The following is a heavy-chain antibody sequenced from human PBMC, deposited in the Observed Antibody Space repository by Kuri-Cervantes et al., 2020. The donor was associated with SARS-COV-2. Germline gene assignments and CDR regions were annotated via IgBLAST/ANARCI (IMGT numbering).Heavy chain of an antibody. CDR2: ISYDGSNK. Sequence: GESLKISCAASGFTFSSYAMSWVRQAPGKGLEWVAVISYDGSNKYYADSVKGRFTISRDNSKNTLYLQMNSLRAEDTAVYYCAKDRGDFWSGYVAQLRYWGQGTLVTVSS. V-gene: IGHV3-30*18. J-gene: IGHJ4*02. D-gene: IGHD3-3*01. CDR3: AKDRGDFWSGYVAQLRY. CDR1: GFTFSSYA.